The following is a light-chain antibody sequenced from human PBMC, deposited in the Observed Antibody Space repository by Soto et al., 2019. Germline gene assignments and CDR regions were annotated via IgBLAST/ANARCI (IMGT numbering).Light chain of an antibody. Sequence: DIQMTQSPSTLSASVGETVTITCRARQTTNNWLAWYQHKPGKAPELLIYDVSALESGVPSRFSGSGSGTEFTLTISSLQPDDFATYYGQQSRTFGQGTKLEIK. CDR2: DVS. J-gene: IGKJ2*01. V-gene: IGKV1-5*01. CDR1: QTTNNW. CDR3: QQSRT.